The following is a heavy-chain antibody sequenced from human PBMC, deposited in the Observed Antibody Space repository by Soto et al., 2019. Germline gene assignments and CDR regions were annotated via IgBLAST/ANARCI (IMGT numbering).Heavy chain of an antibody. CDR1: GGTFSSYT. Sequence: SVKVSCKASGGTFSSYTISWVRQAPGQGLEWMGRIIPILGIANYAQKFQGRVAITADKSTSTAYMELSSLRSEDTAVYYCARDGYNWSDDRGSLLDYWGQGTLVTVSS. V-gene: IGHV1-69*04. CDR2: IIPILGIA. J-gene: IGHJ4*02. D-gene: IGHD1-1*01. CDR3: ARDGYNWSDDRGSLLDY.